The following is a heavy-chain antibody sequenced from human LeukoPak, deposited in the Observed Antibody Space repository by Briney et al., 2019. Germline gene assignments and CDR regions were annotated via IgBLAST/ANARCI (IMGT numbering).Heavy chain of an antibody. CDR3: ARAPGIVVVPAAGYYFDY. CDR2: ISAYNGNT. D-gene: IGHD2-2*01. V-gene: IGHV1-18*01. Sequence: ASVKVSCRTSGYTFTSYGISWVRQAPGQGLEWMGWISAYNGNTNYAQKFQGRVTMTTDTSTSTAYMELRSLRSDERAVYYCARAPGIVVVPAAGYYFDYWGQGTLVTVSS. CDR1: GYTFTSYG. J-gene: IGHJ4*02.